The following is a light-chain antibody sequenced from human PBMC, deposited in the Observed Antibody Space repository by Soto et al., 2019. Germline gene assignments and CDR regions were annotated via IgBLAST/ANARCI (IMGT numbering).Light chain of an antibody. J-gene: IGLJ2*01. Sequence: QSVLTQAPSASGTPGQRVTISCSGSSSNIGSNTVNWYQQVPGTAPKLLIYSNNQRPSGVPDRFSGSKSGTSASLAISGLQSEEEADYHCAAWDDSLNGLVVFGGGTKLTVL. CDR3: AAWDDSLNGLVV. V-gene: IGLV1-44*01. CDR1: SSNIGSNT. CDR2: SNN.